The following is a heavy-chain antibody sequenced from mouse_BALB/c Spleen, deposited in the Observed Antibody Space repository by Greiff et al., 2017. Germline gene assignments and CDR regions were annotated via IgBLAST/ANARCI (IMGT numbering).Heavy chain of an antibody. Sequence: QVQLKESGAELAKPGASVKMSCKASGYTFTSYWMHWVKQRPGQGLEWIGYINPSTGYTEYNQKFKDKATLTADKSSSTAYMQLSSLTSEDSAVYYCATLRGDYWGQGTSVTVSS. CDR3: ATLRGDY. D-gene: IGHD1-1*01. V-gene: IGHV1-7*01. CDR1: GYTFTSYW. CDR2: INPSTGYT. J-gene: IGHJ4*01.